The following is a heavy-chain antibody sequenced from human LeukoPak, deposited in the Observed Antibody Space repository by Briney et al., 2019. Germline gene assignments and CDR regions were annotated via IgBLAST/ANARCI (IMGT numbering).Heavy chain of an antibody. CDR1: GFTFSGHW. V-gene: IGHV3-74*01. Sequence: GGSLRLSCAASGFTFSGHWMHWVRQAPGKGLAWVSRINRDGSVTGCADSVKGRFTISRDNAKNTLYLQMNSLRAEDTAVYYCAREHRSALDSWGQGTLVTVSS. J-gene: IGHJ4*02. CDR3: AREHRSALDS. D-gene: IGHD2-15*01. CDR2: INRDGSVT.